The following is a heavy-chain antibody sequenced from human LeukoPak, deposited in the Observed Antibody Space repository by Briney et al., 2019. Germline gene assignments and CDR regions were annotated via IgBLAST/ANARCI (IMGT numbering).Heavy chain of an antibody. CDR2: ISSNGDST. Sequence: PGGSLRLSCEASGFTFSSYAMHWVRQAPGRGLEYVSGISSNGDSTYHINSVRGRFTISRDNSKNTLYLQMNSLRAEDTAVYYCANLPLVRGVILAVVYWGQGTLVTVS. D-gene: IGHD3-10*01. J-gene: IGHJ4*02. CDR3: ANLPLVRGVILAVVY. V-gene: IGHV3-64*01. CDR1: GFTFSSYA.